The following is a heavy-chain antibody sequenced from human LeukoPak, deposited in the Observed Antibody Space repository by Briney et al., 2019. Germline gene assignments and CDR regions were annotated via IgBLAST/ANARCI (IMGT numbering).Heavy chain of an antibody. Sequence: SGGSLRLSCAASGFTVSSNYMSWVRQAPGKGLEWVSVIYSGGSTYYADSVKGRFTISRDNSKNTLYLQMNSLRAEDTAVYYCARDPGYYSSTSCYGPDWFDPWGQGTLVTVSS. CDR2: IYSGGST. V-gene: IGHV3-66*01. CDR3: ARDPGYYSSTSCYGPDWFDP. CDR1: GFTVSSNY. D-gene: IGHD2-2*01. J-gene: IGHJ5*02.